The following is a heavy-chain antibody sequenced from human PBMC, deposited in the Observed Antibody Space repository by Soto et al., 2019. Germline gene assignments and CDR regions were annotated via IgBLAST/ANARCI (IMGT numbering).Heavy chain of an antibody. Sequence: GGSLRLSCAASGFTFSSYAMSWVRQAPGKGLEWVSAISGSGGSTYYADSVKGRFTISRDNSKNTLYLQMNSLRAEDTAVYYCAKFSLGFWSGYYPNYYFDYWGQGTLVTVSS. D-gene: IGHD3-3*01. J-gene: IGHJ4*02. V-gene: IGHV3-23*01. CDR2: ISGSGGST. CDR3: AKFSLGFWSGYYPNYYFDY. CDR1: GFTFSSYA.